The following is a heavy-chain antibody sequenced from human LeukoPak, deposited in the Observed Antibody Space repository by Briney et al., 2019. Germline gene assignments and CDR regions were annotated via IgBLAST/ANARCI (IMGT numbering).Heavy chain of an antibody. CDR2: IRYDGSEE. D-gene: IGHD5-18*01. J-gene: IGHJ4*02. CDR3: AKGYTYTFDYFDS. V-gene: IGHV3-30*02. CDR1: GNTFSSDG. Sequence: GGAPRLSFAASGNTFSSDGMHWGRQAPGKGGNWVAFIRYDGSEEYYADSVKGRFTISRDNSKKTLYLQMNSLRAEDTAVYYCAKGYTYTFDYFDSWGQGTLVTVSS.